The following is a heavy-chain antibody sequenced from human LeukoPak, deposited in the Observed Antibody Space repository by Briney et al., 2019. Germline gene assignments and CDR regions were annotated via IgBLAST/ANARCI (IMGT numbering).Heavy chain of an antibody. D-gene: IGHD6-13*01. V-gene: IGHV3-21*04. CDR3: ARGSGSSWYFYFDY. J-gene: IGHJ4*02. CDR1: GITFSRYS. Sequence: PGGSLRLSCAASGITFSRYSMNWVRQAPGKGLEWVSSISIGSTYIYYADSVKGRFTISRDNAKNSVYLQMNSLRAEDTALYYCARGSGSSWYFYFDYWGQGTLVTVSS. CDR2: ISIGSTYI.